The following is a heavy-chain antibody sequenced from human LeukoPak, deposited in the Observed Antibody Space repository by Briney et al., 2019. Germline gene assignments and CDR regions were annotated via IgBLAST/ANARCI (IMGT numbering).Heavy chain of an antibody. CDR1: GFTFSSYS. J-gene: IGHJ4*02. D-gene: IGHD4-17*01. CDR3: ARGLNDYGDYFDY. CDR2: ISSSSSTI. Sequence: GGSLRLSCAASGFTFSSYSMNWVRQAPGKGLEWVSYISSSSSTIYYADSVKGRFTISRDNAKNSLYLQMNSLRAEDTAVYYCARGLNDYGDYFDYWGQGTLVTVSS. V-gene: IGHV3-48*01.